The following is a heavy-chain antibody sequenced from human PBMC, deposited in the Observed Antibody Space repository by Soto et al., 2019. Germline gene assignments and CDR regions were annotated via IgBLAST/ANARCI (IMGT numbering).Heavy chain of an antibody. D-gene: IGHD3-3*01. CDR1: GFTFITSA. CDR2: ISGSGAGT. J-gene: IGHJ6*02. V-gene: IGHV3-23*01. CDR3: AKGPTVFGTVISFDYYYGMYV. Sequence: GGSLRLSCTASGFTFITSAMSWVRQAPGRGLEWVSGISGSGAGTYYADSVKGRFTISRDNSKNTLYLQMGGLRAEDAAVYYCAKGPTVFGTVISFDYYYGMYVWGQGTPVTVSS.